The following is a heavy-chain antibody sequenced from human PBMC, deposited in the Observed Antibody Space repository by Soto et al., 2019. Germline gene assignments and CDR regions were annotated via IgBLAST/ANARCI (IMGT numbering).Heavy chain of an antibody. CDR1: GFPFSSYW. V-gene: IGHV3-7*01. Sequence: PGGSLRLSCAASGFPFSSYWMSWVRQAPGKGLEWVANINQDGSERYYVDSVKGRFTISRDNAKNSLYLQMNSLRAEDTAVYYCARDHIVGATNFDYWGQGTLVTVSS. CDR2: INQDGSER. J-gene: IGHJ4*02. D-gene: IGHD1-26*01. CDR3: ARDHIVGATNFDY.